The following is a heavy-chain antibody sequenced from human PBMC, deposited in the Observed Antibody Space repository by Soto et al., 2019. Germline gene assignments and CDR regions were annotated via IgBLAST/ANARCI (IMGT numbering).Heavy chain of an antibody. CDR1: GFTFSSYA. J-gene: IGHJ3*01. CDR3: AKSRGSGSYFNPSDAFDF. D-gene: IGHD3-10*01. V-gene: IGHV3-23*01. CDR2: ISGSGGGT. Sequence: EVQLLDSGGGLVQPGGSLRLSCAASGFTFSSYAMSWVRQAPGKGLEWVSSISGSGGGTYYADSVKGRFTISRDNSKNTLSLLMNSLRAEDTAVYYCAKSRGSGSYFNPSDAFDFWGQGTMVTVSS.